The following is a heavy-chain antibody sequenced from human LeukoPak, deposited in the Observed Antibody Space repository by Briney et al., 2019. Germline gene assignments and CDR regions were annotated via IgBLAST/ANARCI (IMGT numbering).Heavy chain of an antibody. CDR1: GFTFSSYA. D-gene: IGHD3-10*01. J-gene: IGHJ4*02. CDR2: ISGSGGST. Sequence: PGGSLRLSCAASGFTFSSYAMSWVRQAPGKGLELVSAISGSGGSTYYADSVKGRFTISRDNSKNTLYLQMNSLRAEDTAVYFCAKELHGWGSYAFDYWGQGTLVTVSP. V-gene: IGHV3-23*01. CDR3: AKELHGWGSYAFDY.